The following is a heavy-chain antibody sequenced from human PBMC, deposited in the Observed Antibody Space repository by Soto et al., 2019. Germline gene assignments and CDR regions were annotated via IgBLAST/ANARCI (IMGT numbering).Heavy chain of an antibody. CDR3: AKDRRGRAARPDWFDP. D-gene: IGHD6-6*01. CDR1: GFTFSSYA. V-gene: IGHV3-23*01. CDR2: ISGSGGST. J-gene: IGHJ5*02. Sequence: GGSLRLSCAASGFTFSSYAMSWVRQAPGKGLEWVSAISGSGGSTYYADSVKGRFTISRDNSKNTLYLQMNSLRAEDTAVYYCAKDRRGRAARPDWFDPWGQGTLVTVSS.